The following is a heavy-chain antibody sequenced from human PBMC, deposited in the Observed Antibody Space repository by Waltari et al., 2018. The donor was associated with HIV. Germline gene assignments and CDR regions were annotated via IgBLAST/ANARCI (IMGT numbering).Heavy chain of an antibody. CDR3: ASGYSSSWRSDYYYYGMDV. D-gene: IGHD6-13*01. Sequence: EVQLVASGGGLVQPGGSLSFACAASGFTFSSPWMPWVRPAPGKGLVWVSRINSDGSSTSYADSVKGRFTISRDNAKNTLYLQMNSLRAEDTAVYYCASGYSSSWRSDYYYYGMDVWGQGTTVTVSS. J-gene: IGHJ6*02. V-gene: IGHV3-74*01. CDR1: GFTFSSPW. CDR2: INSDGSST.